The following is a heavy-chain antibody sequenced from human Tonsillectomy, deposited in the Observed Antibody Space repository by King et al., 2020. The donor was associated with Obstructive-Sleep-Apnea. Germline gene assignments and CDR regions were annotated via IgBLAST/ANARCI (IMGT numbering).Heavy chain of an antibody. J-gene: IGHJ4*02. CDR2: IRYDGSNK. CDR3: AKVQTSYSSGWSFFDY. V-gene: IGHV3-30*02. CDR1: GFTFSSYG. D-gene: IGHD6-19*01. Sequence: QLVESGGGVVQPGGSLRLSCAASGFTFSSYGMHWVRQAPGKGLEWVGFIRYDGSNKYYADSVKGRFTISRDNSKNTLYLQMNSLRAEDTAVYYCAKVQTSYSSGWSFFDYWGQGTLVTVSS.